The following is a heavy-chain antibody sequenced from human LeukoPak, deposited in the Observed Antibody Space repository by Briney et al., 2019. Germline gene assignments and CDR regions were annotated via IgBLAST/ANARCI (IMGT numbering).Heavy chain of an antibody. J-gene: IGHJ6*02. V-gene: IGHV4-34*01. CDR2: INHSGST. D-gene: IGHD2-2*01. Sequence: SETLSLTCAVYGGSFSGYYWSWIRQPPGKGLEWIGEINHSGSTNYNPSLKSRVTISVDTSKNQFSLKLSSVTAANTAVYYCARLRRGRCSSTSCYYYYGMDVWGQGTTVTVSS. CDR3: ARLRRGRCSSTSCYYYYGMDV. CDR1: GGSFSGYY.